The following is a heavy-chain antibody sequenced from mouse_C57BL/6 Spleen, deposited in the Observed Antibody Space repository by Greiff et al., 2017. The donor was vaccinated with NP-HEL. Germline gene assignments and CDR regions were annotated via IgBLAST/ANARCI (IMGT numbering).Heavy chain of an antibody. J-gene: IGHJ1*03. V-gene: IGHV1-72*01. CDR2: IDPNSGGT. Sequence: VQLQQSGAELVKPGASVKLSCKASGYTFTSYWMHWVQQRPGRGLEWIGRIDPNSGGTKYNEKFKSKATLTVDKPSSTAYMQLSSLTSEDSAVYYCARGQTGTDWYFDVWGTGTTVTVSS. CDR1: GYTFTSYW. CDR3: ARGQTGTDWYFDV. D-gene: IGHD4-1*01.